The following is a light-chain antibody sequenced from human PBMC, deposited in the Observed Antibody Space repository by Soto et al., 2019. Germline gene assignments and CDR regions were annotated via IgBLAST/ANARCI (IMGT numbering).Light chain of an antibody. Sequence: QSALTQPASVSGSPGQSITISCASSAVGNFEHISWYQQHPGKGPKLIIYEDTRRRSGISGPVSGSKSGNTASLTISGLQAEDEADYYCGSYTWSPTLYAFAPGTKLTVL. CDR3: GSYTWSPTLYA. J-gene: IGLJ1*01. CDR1: SSAVGNFEH. CDR2: EDT. V-gene: IGLV2-23*01.